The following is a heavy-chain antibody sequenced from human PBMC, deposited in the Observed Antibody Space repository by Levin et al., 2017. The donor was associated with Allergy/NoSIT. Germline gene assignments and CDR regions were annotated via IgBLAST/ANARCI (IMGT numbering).Heavy chain of an antibody. CDR3: ARHRSYSMDV. CDR2: INNDGSST. CDR1: GFTFGSDW. Sequence: GESLKISCAASGFTFGSDWMHWVRQAPGKGLVWVSRINNDGSSTNYADSVKGRFTISRDNARNTLYLQMDILRAEDTAVYYCARHRSYSMDVWSQGTTVTVSS. V-gene: IGHV3-74*01. J-gene: IGHJ6*02.